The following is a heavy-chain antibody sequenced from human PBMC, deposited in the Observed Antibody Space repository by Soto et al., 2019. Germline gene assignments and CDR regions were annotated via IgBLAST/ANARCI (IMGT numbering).Heavy chain of an antibody. CDR3: ARGGHVVVVTAALDY. J-gene: IGHJ4*02. CDR1: GDTFNDYY. Sequence: QVQLMQSGAEVRKPGASVKVSSKASGDTFNDYYIHWVRQAAGQGFEWMGTVNPSGGHTTYAQHFLGRVTMTRDTSTSTLYMELTSLTSDDTAIYYCARGGHVVVVTAALDYWGQGTLVTVSS. V-gene: IGHV1-46*02. CDR2: VNPSGGHT. D-gene: IGHD2-21*02.